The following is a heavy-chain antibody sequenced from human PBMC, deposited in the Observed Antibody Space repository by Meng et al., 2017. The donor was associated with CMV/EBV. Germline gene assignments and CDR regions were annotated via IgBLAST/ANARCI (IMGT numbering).Heavy chain of an antibody. CDR1: GFTFSSYW. Sequence: GGSLRLSCAASGFTFSSYWMSWVRQAPGKGLEGVANIKQDGSEKYYVDSVKGRFTISRDNAKNSLYLQMNSLRAEDTAVYYCARFNYDFWSGYPAVLYGMDVWGQGTTVTVSS. J-gene: IGHJ6*02. D-gene: IGHD3-3*01. CDR3: ARFNYDFWSGYPAVLYGMDV. V-gene: IGHV3-7*01. CDR2: IKQDGSEK.